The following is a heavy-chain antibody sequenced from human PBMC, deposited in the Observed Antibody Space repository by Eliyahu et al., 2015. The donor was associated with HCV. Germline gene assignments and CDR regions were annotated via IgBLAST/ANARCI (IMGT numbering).Heavy chain of an antibody. V-gene: IGHV4-39*01. J-gene: IGHJ4*02. D-gene: IGHD6-13*01. CDR3: ARQTTGAGQWSWDY. CDR2: VHYPGTT. Sequence: QLQLQESGPGLVKPSETLSLTCAVSGASITTYFWGWIRQPPGKGLEWIATVHYPGTTFYRPSLKSRATVFVDTSKNHFSLKLDSVTATDTALYYCARQTTGAGQWSWDYWGQGTLVTVSS. CDR1: GASITTYF.